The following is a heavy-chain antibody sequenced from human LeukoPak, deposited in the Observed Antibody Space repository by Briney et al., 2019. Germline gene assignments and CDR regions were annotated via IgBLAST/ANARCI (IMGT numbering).Heavy chain of an antibody. CDR2: IIPIFGTA. CDR1: GGTFSSYA. J-gene: IGHJ4*02. Sequence: GASVKVSCKASGGTFSSYAISWVRQAPGQGLEWMGGIIPIFGTANYAQKFQGRVTITTDESTSTAYMELSSLRSEDTAVYYCARSRLFLVTYYDFWSGPDYSDYWGQGTLVTVSS. D-gene: IGHD3-3*01. CDR3: ARSRLFLVTYYDFWSGPDYSDY. V-gene: IGHV1-69*05.